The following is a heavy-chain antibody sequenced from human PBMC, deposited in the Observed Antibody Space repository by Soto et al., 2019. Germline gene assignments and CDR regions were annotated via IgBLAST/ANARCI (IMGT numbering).Heavy chain of an antibody. CDR1: GCSISSSSYY. CDR2: IYYSGST. Sequence: QLQLQESGPGLVKPSETLSLTCTVSGCSISSSSYYWGWIRQPPGKGLEWIGSIYYSGSTYYNQSLKSRVTISVDTSKHQFSLQLSSVTAADTAVYYCARRRIAVAGTLAYYFDYWGKGPLVTVSS. V-gene: IGHV4-39*01. CDR3: ARRRIAVAGTLAYYFDY. J-gene: IGHJ4*02. D-gene: IGHD6-19*01.